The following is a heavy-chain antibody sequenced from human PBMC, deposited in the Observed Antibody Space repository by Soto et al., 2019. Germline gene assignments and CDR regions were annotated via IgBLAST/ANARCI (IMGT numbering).Heavy chain of an antibody. CDR3: ARSPSTSSIGTFDI. V-gene: IGHV4-4*07. CDR1: GGSISSFY. D-gene: IGHD6-6*01. CDR2: IYLSGTT. Sequence: SETLSLTCTVSGGSISSFYWNWIRLSAGKGLEWIGRIYLSGTTTYNPSLQSRVTMSVDTSKNRFSLKLNSLTAADTAVYYCARSPSTSSIGTFDIWGQGTRVTVSS. J-gene: IGHJ3*02.